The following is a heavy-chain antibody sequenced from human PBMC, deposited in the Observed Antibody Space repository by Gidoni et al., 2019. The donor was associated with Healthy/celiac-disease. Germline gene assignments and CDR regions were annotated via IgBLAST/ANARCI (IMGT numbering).Heavy chain of an antibody. D-gene: IGHD6-13*01. CDR1: GFPFSSYA. CDR2: MSGSGGST. J-gene: IGHJ4*02. CDR3: AKGYIAAAGPVDY. V-gene: IGHV3-23*01. Sequence: EVQLLESGGGLVQPGGSLRLSCAASGFPFSSYAMSWVRQAQGKGLEWVSAMSGSGGSTYYAYSVKGRFTISRDNSKNTLYLQMNSLRAEDTAVYYCAKGYIAAAGPVDYWGQGTLVTVSS.